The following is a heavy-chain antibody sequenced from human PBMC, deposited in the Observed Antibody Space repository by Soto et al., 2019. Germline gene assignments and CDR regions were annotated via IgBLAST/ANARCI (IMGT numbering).Heavy chain of an antibody. CDR3: ARHLGHSSSFMNWFDP. CDR1: GGSISSSIYY. D-gene: IGHD6-6*01. CDR2: IYYSGST. V-gene: IGHV4-39*01. J-gene: IGHJ5*02. Sequence: PSETLSLTCTVSGGSISSSIYYWGWIGHPPGRGLEWIGSIYYSGSTYYNPSLKSRVTISVDTSKNQFSLKLSSVTAADTAVYYCARHLGHSSSFMNWFDPWGQGTLVTVSS.